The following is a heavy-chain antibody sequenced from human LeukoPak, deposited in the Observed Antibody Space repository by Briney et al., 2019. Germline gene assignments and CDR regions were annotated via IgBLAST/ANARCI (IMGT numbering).Heavy chain of an antibody. J-gene: IGHJ2*01. Sequence: GGSLGLSCAASGFIFSNFAMSWVRQAPGKGLEWVSAITGSGVSTYYADSVKGRFTISRDNSKNALYLQMNSLRAEDTAVYYCARDRPPFDLWGRGTLVTVSS. CDR1: GFIFSNFA. V-gene: IGHV3-23*01. CDR3: ARDRPPFDL. CDR2: ITGSGVST.